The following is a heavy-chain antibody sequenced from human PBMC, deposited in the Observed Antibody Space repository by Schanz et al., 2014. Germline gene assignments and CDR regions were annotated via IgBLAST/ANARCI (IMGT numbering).Heavy chain of an antibody. V-gene: IGHV1-18*01. J-gene: IGHJ6*02. CDR2: ISAYNGHT. CDR3: AKVDRTRYYAMDV. CDR1: GYSFTTYD. Sequence: QVQLVQSGAEVKKPGASVRVSCKASGYSFTTYDVNWVRQATGQGLEWMGWISAYNGHTTYAQKFQGRVTMTTDTSTSTAYMELRNVRYDDTAMYYCAKVDRTRYYAMDVWGQGTTVTVSS. D-gene: IGHD3-9*01.